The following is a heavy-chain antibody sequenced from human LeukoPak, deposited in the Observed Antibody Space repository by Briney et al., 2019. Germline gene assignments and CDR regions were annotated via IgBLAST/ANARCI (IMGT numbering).Heavy chain of an antibody. Sequence: SETLSLTCAVYGGSFSGYYWSWIRQPPGKGLEWIGEINHSGSTNYNPSLKSRVTISVDTSKNQFFLKLSSVTAADTAVYYCARTDTAMARGSDYWGQGTLVTVSS. V-gene: IGHV4-34*01. CDR2: INHSGST. D-gene: IGHD5-18*01. CDR3: ARTDTAMARGSDY. J-gene: IGHJ4*02. CDR1: GGSFSGYY.